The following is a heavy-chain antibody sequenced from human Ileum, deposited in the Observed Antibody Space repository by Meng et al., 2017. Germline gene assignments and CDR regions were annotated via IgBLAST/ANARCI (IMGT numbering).Heavy chain of an antibody. Sequence: QVQLQESGPGLVKPSQNLALTCSGSNGSLTNVNNYWNWIRQAPGQALEHIGYIYYDGSSYATPSLKSRVTMSIDTSTNQFSLRLDSVTAADTAVYYCAREFYVDTAMVIDSWGPGALVTVSS. J-gene: IGHJ4*02. D-gene: IGHD5-18*01. CDR3: AREFYVDTAMVIDS. V-gene: IGHV4-30-4*01. CDR2: IYYDGSS. CDR1: NGSLTNVNNY.